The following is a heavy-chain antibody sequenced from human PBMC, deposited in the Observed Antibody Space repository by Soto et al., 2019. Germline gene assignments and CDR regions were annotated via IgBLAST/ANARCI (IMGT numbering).Heavy chain of an antibody. V-gene: IGHV4-34*01. J-gene: IGHJ4*02. CDR2: INHSGST. Sequence: SETLSLTCAVYGGSFSGYYWSLIRQPPGKGLEWIGEINHSGSTNYNPSLKSRVTISVDTSKNQFSLKLSSVTAADTAVYYCALGRRDYYFDYWGQGTLVTAPQ. CDR1: GGSFSGYY. CDR3: ALGRRDYYFDY.